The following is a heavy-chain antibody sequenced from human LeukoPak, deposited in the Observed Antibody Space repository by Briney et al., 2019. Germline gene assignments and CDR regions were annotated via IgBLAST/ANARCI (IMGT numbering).Heavy chain of an antibody. CDR1: GGSFSGYY. V-gene: IGHV4-34*01. CDR3: ARRALEVLRFLEWVHTEYYFDY. J-gene: IGHJ4*02. D-gene: IGHD3-3*01. CDR2: INHSGST. Sequence: PSETLSLTCAVYGGSFSGYYWSWIRQPPGKGLEWIGEINHSGSTNYNPSLKSRVTISVDTSKNQFSLKLSSVTAADTAVYYCARRALEVLRFLEWVHTEYYFDYWGQGTLVTVSS.